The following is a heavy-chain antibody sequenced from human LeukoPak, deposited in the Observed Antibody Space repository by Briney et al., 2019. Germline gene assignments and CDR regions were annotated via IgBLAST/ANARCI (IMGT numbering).Heavy chain of an antibody. D-gene: IGHD6-13*01. CDR2: INTGNGNT. J-gene: IGHJ5*02. CDR3: ARGAAEGLDR. Sequence: ASVKVSCKASGYTFTSYAMHWVRQAPGQRPEWMGWINTGNGNTKYSQKFQGRVTISRDTSANTAYMEVSSLRSEDTAVYYCARGAAEGLDRWGQGTLVTVSS. CDR1: GYTFTSYA. V-gene: IGHV1-3*04.